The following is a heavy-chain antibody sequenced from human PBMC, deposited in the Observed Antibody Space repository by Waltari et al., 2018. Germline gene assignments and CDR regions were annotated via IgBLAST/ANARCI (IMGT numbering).Heavy chain of an antibody. Sequence: EVQLLESWGGLVQPGGSLTLSCVFSGFTLNHYAMSWVRQVPGKGLEWVSAIGASGKTYYADSVKGRFTISKDSSKNTLYLQMNSLRVEDTAVYYCAKEVWQQLVRMVGWFDPWGQGTLVTVSS. CDR3: AKEVWQQLVRMVGWFDP. CDR1: GFTLNHYA. J-gene: IGHJ5*02. D-gene: IGHD6-13*01. V-gene: IGHV3-23*01. CDR2: IGASGKT.